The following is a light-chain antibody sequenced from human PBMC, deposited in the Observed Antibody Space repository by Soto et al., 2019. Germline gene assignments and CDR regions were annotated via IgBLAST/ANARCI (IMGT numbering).Light chain of an antibody. V-gene: IGKV1-8*01. CDR2: AAS. CDR3: QQYYSLRALT. Sequence: AIRMTQSPSSLSASTGDRVTITCRASQGISSYLAWYQQKPGKAPKLLIYAASTLQSGVPSRFSGSGSGTDFTLTISCLQSEDFATYYCQQYYSLRALTFGGGTKVEIK. J-gene: IGKJ4*01. CDR1: QGISSY.